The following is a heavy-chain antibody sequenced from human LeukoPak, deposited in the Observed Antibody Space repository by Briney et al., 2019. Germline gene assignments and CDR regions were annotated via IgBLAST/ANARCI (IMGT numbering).Heavy chain of an antibody. CDR1: GVSISSYY. J-gene: IGHJ4*02. CDR2: IYTSGST. D-gene: IGHD3-3*01. Sequence: AETLSLTCTVSGVSISSYYLSWIRQPAGKGLEWIGRIYTSGSTNYNPALKTRVTMSVDTSKNQFSLQLSSVTAADTAVYYCARDADFCSGSDYWGQGTLVTVSS. V-gene: IGHV4-4*07. CDR3: ARDADFCSGSDY.